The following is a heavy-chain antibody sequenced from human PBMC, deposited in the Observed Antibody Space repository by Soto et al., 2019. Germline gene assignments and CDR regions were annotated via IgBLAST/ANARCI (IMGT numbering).Heavy chain of an antibody. V-gene: IGHV1-46*01. CDR3: ARPPLPGCINAVCYPVDY. J-gene: IGHJ4*02. CDR1: GYTFTDYY. CDR2: INPSGGST. Sequence: QVQLVQSGAEVKKPGASVKVSCKASGYTFTDYYIHWVRQAPGQGLAWMGMINPSGGSTDYAQKFRGRVTMSRDTSTGRVYMELSSLRSDDTAVYYCARPPLPGCINAVCYPVDYWCQGTLGTVSS. D-gene: IGHD2-8*01.